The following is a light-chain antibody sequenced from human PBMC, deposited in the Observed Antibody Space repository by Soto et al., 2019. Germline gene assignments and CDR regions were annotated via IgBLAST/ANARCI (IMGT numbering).Light chain of an antibody. CDR3: QQHISWPLT. CDR1: QRVTNS. J-gene: IGKJ4*01. V-gene: IGKV3-11*01. Sequence: EIVLTKSPVTLYLSTGERATLSSRASQRVTNSLAWYQQKPGQAPRLLVYDASNSATGIPTRFSGSGSGTDFTLTISNLEPEDFAVYYCQQHISWPLTFGGGTKVDIK. CDR2: DAS.